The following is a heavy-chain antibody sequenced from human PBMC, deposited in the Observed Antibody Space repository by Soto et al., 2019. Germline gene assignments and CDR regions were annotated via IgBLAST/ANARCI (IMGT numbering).Heavy chain of an antibody. CDR2: MNPNSGNT. D-gene: IGHD2-15*01. CDR1: GYTFTSYD. V-gene: IGHV1-8*01. CDR3: ARGIKSGHYSRGFEP. Sequence: QVQLVQSGAEVKKPGASVKVSCKASGYTFTSYDINWVRQATGQGFEYLGWMNPNSGNTGYVTKFHGRITMTGDPSKSAAYTELSSMRAEDTAWYYWARGIKSGHYSRGFEPWVPGTLVTVSS. J-gene: IGHJ5*02.